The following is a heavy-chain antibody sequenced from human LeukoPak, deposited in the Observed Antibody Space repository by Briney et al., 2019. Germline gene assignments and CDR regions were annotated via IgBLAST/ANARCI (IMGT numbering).Heavy chain of an antibody. Sequence: PSETLSLTCAVYGGSLSGYYWSWIRQPPGKGLEWIGEINHSGSTNYNPSLKSRVTISVDTSKNQFSLKLSSVTAADTAVYYCARGVWFDPWGQGTLVTVSS. CDR3: ARGVWFDP. J-gene: IGHJ5*02. CDR2: INHSGST. CDR1: GGSLSGYY. V-gene: IGHV4-34*01.